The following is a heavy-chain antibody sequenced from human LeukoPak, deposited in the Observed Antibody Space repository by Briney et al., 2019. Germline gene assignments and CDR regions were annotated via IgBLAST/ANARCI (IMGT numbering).Heavy chain of an antibody. D-gene: IGHD1-26*01. CDR2: IYYSGST. CDR3: ATSHSGSPWGAFDI. CDR1: GGSISSYY. Sequence: PSETLSLTCTVSGGSISSYYWSWIRQPPGKGLEGIGYIYYSGSTNYNPSLKSRVTISVDTSKNQFSLKLSSVTAADTAVYYCATSHSGSPWGAFDIWGQGTMVTVSS. J-gene: IGHJ3*02. V-gene: IGHV4-59*01.